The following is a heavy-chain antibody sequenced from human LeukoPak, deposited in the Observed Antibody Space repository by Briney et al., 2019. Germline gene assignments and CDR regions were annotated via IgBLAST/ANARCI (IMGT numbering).Heavy chain of an antibody. J-gene: IGHJ5*02. CDR1: GFTFDNYG. CDR2: ISSSSSYI. D-gene: IGHD2-8*01. Sequence: GGSLRLSCEGSGFTFDNYGMNWVRQAPGKGLEWVSSISSSSSYIYYADSVKGRFTISRDNAKNSLYLQMNSLRAEDTAVYYCARENIVLMVYAPFDPRGQGTLVTVSS. CDR3: ARENIVLMVYAPFDP. V-gene: IGHV3-21*01.